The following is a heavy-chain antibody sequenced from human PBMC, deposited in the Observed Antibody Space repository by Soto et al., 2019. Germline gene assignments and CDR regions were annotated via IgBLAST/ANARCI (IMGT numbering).Heavy chain of an antibody. CDR3: ARTLVVASQWLAYYYYGMDV. CDR1: GGTFSSYA. Sequence: SVKVSCKASGGTFSSYAISWVRQAPGQGLEWMGGMIPIFGTANYAQKFQGRVTITADKSTSTVYVALRSLRSEDTAVYYCARTLVVASQWLAYYYYGMDVWGQGTTVTVSS. CDR2: MIPIFGTA. D-gene: IGHD6-19*01. V-gene: IGHV1-69*06. J-gene: IGHJ6*02.